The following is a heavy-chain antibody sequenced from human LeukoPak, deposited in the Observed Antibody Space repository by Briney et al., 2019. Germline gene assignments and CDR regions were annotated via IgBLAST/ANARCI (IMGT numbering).Heavy chain of an antibody. V-gene: IGHV3-48*02. CDR1: GFTFSSYS. Sequence: GGSLRLSCAASGFTFSSYSMNWVRQPPGKGLEWVLYISSSSSTIYYADSVKGRFTISRDNAKNALYLQMNSLRDEDTAVYYCARARRYRSSRYHDYWGQGSLATVSS. CDR2: ISSSSSTI. CDR3: ARARRYRSSRYHDY. D-gene: IGHD6-13*01. J-gene: IGHJ4*02.